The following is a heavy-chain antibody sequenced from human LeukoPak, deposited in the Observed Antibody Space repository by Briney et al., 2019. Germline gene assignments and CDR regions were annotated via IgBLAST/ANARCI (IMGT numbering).Heavy chain of an antibody. J-gene: IGHJ4*02. V-gene: IGHV3-7*01. CDR1: GFTFSSYW. D-gene: IGHD6-13*01. CDR2: IKQDGSEK. Sequence: GGSLRLSCAASGFTFSSYWMSWVRQAPGKGLEWVANIKQDGSEKYYVDSVKGRFTISRDNAKNSLYLQMNSLRAEDTAVYYCARAPYSSSRKNYFDYWGQGTLVTVSS. CDR3: ARAPYSSSRKNYFDY.